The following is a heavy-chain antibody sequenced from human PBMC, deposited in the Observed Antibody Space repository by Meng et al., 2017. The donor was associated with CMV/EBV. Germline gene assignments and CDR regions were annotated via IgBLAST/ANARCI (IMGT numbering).Heavy chain of an antibody. CDR3: ARDSAVAGVVDY. D-gene: IGHD6-19*01. J-gene: IGHJ4*02. CDR2: IYYSGST. CDR1: GGSISSSSYY. V-gene: IGHV4-39*07. Sequence: QLQLPESGPGRVKPSETLSSTCTVAGGSISSSSYYWGWIRQPPGKGLEWIGSIYYSGSTYYNPSLKSRVTISVDMSKNQFSLKLSSVTAADTAVYYCARDSAVAGVVDYWGQGTLVTVSS.